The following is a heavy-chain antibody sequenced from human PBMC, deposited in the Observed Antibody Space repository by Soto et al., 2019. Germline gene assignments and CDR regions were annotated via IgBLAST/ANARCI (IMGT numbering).Heavy chain of an antibody. CDR2: IYWDDDK. V-gene: IGHV2-5*02. CDR1: GFSLSTSGVG. Sequence: SGPTLVNPTQTLTLTCTFSGFSLSTSGVGVGWIRQPPGKALEWLAFIYWDDDKRYSPSLKRRLTITKDTSENQVVLTMTNMDPVDTATYYCAYSDVYYDSSGPPHGVYYYYGMYVWGQGT. D-gene: IGHD3-22*01. J-gene: IGHJ6*02. CDR3: AYSDVYYDSSGPPHGVYYYYGMYV.